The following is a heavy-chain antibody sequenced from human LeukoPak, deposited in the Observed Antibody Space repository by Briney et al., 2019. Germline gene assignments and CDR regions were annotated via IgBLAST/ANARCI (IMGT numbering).Heavy chain of an antibody. CDR2: IYDDNT. J-gene: IGHJ4*02. CDR3: AARKVRGVWFYLDY. V-gene: IGHV3-23*01. CDR1: GFTFSSYA. Sequence: GGSLRLSCAASGFTFSSYAMTWVRQAPGKGLEWVSTIYDDNTYYADSVKGRFAISTDNSKNTLYLQMNSLRVEDTAVYFCAARKVRGVWFYLDYWGQGTLVTVSS. D-gene: IGHD3-10*01.